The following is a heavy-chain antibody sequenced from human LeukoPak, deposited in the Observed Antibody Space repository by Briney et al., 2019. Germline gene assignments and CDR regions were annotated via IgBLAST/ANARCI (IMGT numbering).Heavy chain of an antibody. CDR3: ARVAGHYYDSSGPNYYMDV. Sequence: ASVKVSCKASGGPFRSYAISWVRQAPGQGLEWMGGLIPIFGTANYAQKFQGRVTITTDESTSTAYMELSSLRSEDTAVYYCARVAGHYYDSSGPNYYMDVWGKGTTVTVSS. V-gene: IGHV1-69*05. D-gene: IGHD3-22*01. J-gene: IGHJ6*03. CDR1: GGPFRSYA. CDR2: LIPIFGTA.